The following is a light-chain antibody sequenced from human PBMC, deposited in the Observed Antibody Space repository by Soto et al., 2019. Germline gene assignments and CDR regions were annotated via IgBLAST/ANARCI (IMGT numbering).Light chain of an antibody. V-gene: IGKV3-11*01. CDR3: QQRSNEPPVT. J-gene: IGKJ4*01. Sequence: EIVLTQSPATLSLSPGERATLACRASQRVRRYLAWYQQNPGQSPRLHIYDASNRDAGIPARFSGSGSGTDFTLTISSLEPEDFAVYYCQQRSNEPPVTFGGGTKVEIK. CDR1: QRVRRY. CDR2: DAS.